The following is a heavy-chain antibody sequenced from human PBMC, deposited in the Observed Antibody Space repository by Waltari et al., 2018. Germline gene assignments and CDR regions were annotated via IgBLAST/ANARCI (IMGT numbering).Heavy chain of an antibody. CDR1: GFPFSNYW. J-gene: IGHJ6*02. V-gene: IGHV3-74*01. CDR3: VRDNWWGGMDV. Sequence: EVQLVESGGGLVQPGGSLRLSCAASGFPFSNYWIHWVRRTPGKGLVWVSRINGDGSETDYADSVKGRFTISRDNAENTLYLQMTSLRAEDTAIYYCVRDNWWGGMDVWGQGTTVTVSS. D-gene: IGHD2-15*01. CDR2: INGDGSET.